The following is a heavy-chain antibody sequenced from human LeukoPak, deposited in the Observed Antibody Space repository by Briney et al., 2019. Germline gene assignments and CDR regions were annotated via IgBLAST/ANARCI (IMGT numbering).Heavy chain of an antibody. CDR2: ISSSSSYI. V-gene: IGHV3-21*01. CDR3: ARDLMGLWFGGPDY. Sequence: NPGGSRRLSCAASGFTFSSYSMNWVRQAPGKGLEWVSSISSSSSYIYYADSVKGRFTISRDNAKNSLYLQMNSLRAEDTAVYHCARDLMGLWFGGPDYWGQGTLVTVSS. J-gene: IGHJ4*02. CDR1: GFTFSSYS. D-gene: IGHD3-10*01.